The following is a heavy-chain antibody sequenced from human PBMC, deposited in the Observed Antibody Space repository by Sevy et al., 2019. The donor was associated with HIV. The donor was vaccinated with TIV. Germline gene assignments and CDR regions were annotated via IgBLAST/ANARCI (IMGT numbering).Heavy chain of an antibody. D-gene: IGHD2-15*01. CDR2: IIPIFGTA. CDR3: AGGGRYCSGGSCYGLYYYYYGMDV. Sequence: ASVKVSCKASGGTFSSYAISWVRQAPGQGLEWMGGIIPIFGTANYAQKFQGRVTITADESTSTAYMELSSLRSEDTAVYYGAGGGRYCSGGSCYGLYYYYYGMDVWGQGTTVTVSS. J-gene: IGHJ6*02. V-gene: IGHV1-69*13. CDR1: GGTFSSYA.